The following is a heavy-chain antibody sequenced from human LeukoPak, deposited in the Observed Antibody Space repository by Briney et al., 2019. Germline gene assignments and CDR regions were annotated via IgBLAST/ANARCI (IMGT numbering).Heavy chain of an antibody. CDR3: AREWIYDGSVTHYKYFDY. V-gene: IGHV4-59*13. D-gene: IGHD3-10*01. J-gene: IGHJ4*02. CDR1: GASISSYY. CDR2: IYYSGST. Sequence: SETLSLTCTVSGASISSYYWSWIRQPPGKGLEWIGYIYYSGSTNYNPSLKSRVTISIDTSMSQFSLKLSSVTAADTAVYYCAREWIYDGSVTHYKYFDYWGQGTLVTVSS.